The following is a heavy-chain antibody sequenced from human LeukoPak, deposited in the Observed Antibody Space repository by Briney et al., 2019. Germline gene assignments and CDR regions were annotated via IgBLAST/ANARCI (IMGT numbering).Heavy chain of an antibody. Sequence: TLSLTCTVSGGSISSDDYYWSWIRQPPGKGLEWIGYIYYTGSTHYNPSLKSRVTISVDTSKNQFSLKLSSVTAADTAVYYCARVLVVARYPFDYWGQGTLVTVSS. CDR1: GGSISSDDYY. CDR2: IYYTGST. V-gene: IGHV4-30-4*01. CDR3: ARVLVVARYPFDY. D-gene: IGHD2-15*01. J-gene: IGHJ4*02.